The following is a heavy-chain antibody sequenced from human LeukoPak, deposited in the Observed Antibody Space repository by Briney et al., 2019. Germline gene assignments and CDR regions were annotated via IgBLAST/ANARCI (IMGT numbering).Heavy chain of an antibody. CDR1: GYTFTSYG. Sequence: ASLKVSSKPSGYTFTSYGISWVRQAPGQRLEWMGWICAYNGNTNYTQTLQGRVTMTTDTSTSTAYIELRSLRSDDTAVYYCARDAISPPADCSGGSCYRSNWFDPWGQGTLVTVS. CDR2: ICAYNGNT. CDR3: ARDAISPPADCSGGSCYRSNWFDP. V-gene: IGHV1-18*01. J-gene: IGHJ5*02. D-gene: IGHD2-15*01.